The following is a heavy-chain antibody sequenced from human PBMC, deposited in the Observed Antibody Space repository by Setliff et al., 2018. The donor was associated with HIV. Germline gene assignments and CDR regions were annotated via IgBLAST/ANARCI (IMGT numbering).Heavy chain of an antibody. V-gene: IGHV3-7*03. D-gene: IGHD3-16*02. CDR3: ARDYLTDYVWGSYRRPLDY. Sequence: PGGSLRLSCAASGFTFSSYWMSRVRQAPGKGLEWVANIRQDESEKYYVDSVKGRFTISRDNAKNSLYLQMNSLRAEDTAVYYCARDYLTDYVWGSYRRPLDYWGQGTLVTVSS. J-gene: IGHJ4*02. CDR2: IRQDESEK. CDR1: GFTFSSYW.